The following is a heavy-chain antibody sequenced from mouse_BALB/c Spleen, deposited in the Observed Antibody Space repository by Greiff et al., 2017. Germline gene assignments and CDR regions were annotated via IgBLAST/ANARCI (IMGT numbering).Heavy chain of an antibody. CDR3: TRDDYRYYFDY. CDR1: GYTFTSYW. J-gene: IGHJ2*01. CDR2: IYPGSGST. V-gene: IGHV1S22*01. Sequence: LKQPGSELVRPGASVKLSCKASGYTFTSYWMHWVKQRPGQGLEWIGNIYPGSGSTNYDEKFKSKATLTVDTSSSTAYMQLSSLTSEDSAVYYCTRDDYRYYFDYWGQGTTLTVSS. D-gene: IGHD2-14*01.